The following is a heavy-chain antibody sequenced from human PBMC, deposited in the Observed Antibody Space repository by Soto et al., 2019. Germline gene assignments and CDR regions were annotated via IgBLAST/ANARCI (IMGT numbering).Heavy chain of an antibody. J-gene: IGHJ6*02. V-gene: IGHV3-9*01. CDR1: GFTFDDYA. CDR3: AKELKYSSSWYYYYGMDV. Sequence: GGSLRLSCAASGFTFDDYAMHWVRQAPGKGLEWVSGISWNSGSIGYADSVKGRFTISRDNAKNSLYLQMNSLRAEDTALYYCAKELKYSSSWYYYYGMDVWGQGTTVTV. D-gene: IGHD6-13*01. CDR2: ISWNSGSI.